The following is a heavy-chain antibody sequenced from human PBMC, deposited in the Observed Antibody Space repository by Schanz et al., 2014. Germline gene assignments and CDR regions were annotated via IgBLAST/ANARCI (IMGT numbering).Heavy chain of an antibody. V-gene: IGHV3-48*01. CDR2: VSRSTPDI. Sequence: DVQLLESGGGLVQPGGSLRLSCTASGFTFSSYSMNWVRQAPGKGLEWVSYVSRSTPDIYYADSVKGRFTISRDNSKNLLYLQMNSLRAEDTAVYYCTRDVRLDRRGNWFDPWGQGTLVTVSS. CDR1: GFTFSSYS. CDR3: TRDVRLDRRGNWFDP. D-gene: IGHD1-1*01. J-gene: IGHJ5*02.